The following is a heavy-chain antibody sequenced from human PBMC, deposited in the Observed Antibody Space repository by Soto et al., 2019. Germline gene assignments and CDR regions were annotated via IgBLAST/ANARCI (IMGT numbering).Heavy chain of an antibody. J-gene: IGHJ4*02. Sequence: QVQLVEAGGGVVQPGRSLRLSCAASGFTFSSYGMHRVRQAPGKGLEWVAVISYDGSNKYYADSVMGLFTISRDNSKNTLYLQVNSLRAEDTAVYYCARGLRGGFDYWCQGTLVTVSS. CDR2: ISYDGSNK. CDR3: ARGLRGGFDY. CDR1: GFTFSSYG. D-gene: IGHD5-12*01. V-gene: IGHV3-30*03.